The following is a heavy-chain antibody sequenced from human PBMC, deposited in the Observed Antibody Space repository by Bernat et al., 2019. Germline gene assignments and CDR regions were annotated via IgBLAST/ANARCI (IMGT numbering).Heavy chain of an antibody. D-gene: IGHD3-10*01. Sequence: QVQLVESGGGVVQPGRSLRLSCAASGFTFSSYAMHWVRQAPGKGLEGVAVISYDGSNKYYADSVKGRFTISRDNSKNTLYLQMNSLRAEDTAVYYCARDAVNYYGSNVRGYFDYWGQGTLVTVSS. CDR3: ARDAVNYYGSNVRGYFDY. J-gene: IGHJ4*02. CDR1: GFTFSSYA. CDR2: ISYDGSNK. V-gene: IGHV3-30-3*01.